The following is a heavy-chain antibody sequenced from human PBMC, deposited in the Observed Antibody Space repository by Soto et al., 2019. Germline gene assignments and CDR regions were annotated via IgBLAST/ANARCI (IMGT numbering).Heavy chain of an antibody. CDR2: ISYDGSSK. D-gene: IGHD5-12*01. V-gene: IGHV3-30*18. Sequence: QVQLVESGGGVVQPGRSLRLSCAASGFTFSSYGMHWVRQAPGKGLEWVAVISYDGSSKYYADSVKGRFTISRDKSKNTLYLQMNSLRAEATAVYYCAEGCSGWGLDYWGQGTLVTVSS. J-gene: IGHJ4*02. CDR1: GFTFSSYG. CDR3: AEGCSGWGLDY.